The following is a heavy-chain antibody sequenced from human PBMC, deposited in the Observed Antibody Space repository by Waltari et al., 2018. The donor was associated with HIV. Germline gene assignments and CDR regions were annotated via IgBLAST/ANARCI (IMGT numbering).Heavy chain of an antibody. CDR2: IYTSGST. Sequence: QVQLPESGPGLVKPSQTLAITAHISGRSLSRGSYYWSWIRTPAGKGLEWSGRIYTSGSTNYNPSLKSRVTISVDTSKNQFSLKLSSVTAADTAVYYCARGGYCSGGSCYSEFDIWGQGTMVTVSS. D-gene: IGHD2-15*01. J-gene: IGHJ3*02. CDR3: ARGGYCSGGSCYSEFDI. CDR1: GRSLSRGSYY. V-gene: IGHV4-61*02.